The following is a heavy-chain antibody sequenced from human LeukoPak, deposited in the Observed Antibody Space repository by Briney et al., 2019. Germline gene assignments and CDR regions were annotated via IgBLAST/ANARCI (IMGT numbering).Heavy chain of an antibody. CDR1: GYSVSSNSAA. Sequence: SQTLSLTCAISGYSVSSNSAAWNWIRQSPSRGLEWLGRTYYRSTWYSDYAVSVESRITINPDTSKNQFSLHLNSVTPEDTAVYYCARSCSSTSCYYFDYGGQGTLVTVSS. CDR3: ARSCSSTSCYYFDY. J-gene: IGHJ4*02. V-gene: IGHV6-1*01. D-gene: IGHD2-2*01. CDR2: TYYRSTWYS.